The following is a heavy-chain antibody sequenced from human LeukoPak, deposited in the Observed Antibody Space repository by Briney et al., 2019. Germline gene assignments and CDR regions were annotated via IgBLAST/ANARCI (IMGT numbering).Heavy chain of an antibody. CDR1: GGSISSGSYY. D-gene: IGHD3-16*02. CDR2: IYTSGSA. Sequence: PSQTLSLTCTVSGGSISSGSYYWSWIRQPAGKGLEWIGRIYTSGSANYNPSLKSRVTISVDTSKNQLSLKLNSVTAADTAVYYCARYIWGSYPTFEDYWGQGSLVTVSS. CDR3: ARYIWGSYPTFEDY. J-gene: IGHJ4*02. V-gene: IGHV4-61*02.